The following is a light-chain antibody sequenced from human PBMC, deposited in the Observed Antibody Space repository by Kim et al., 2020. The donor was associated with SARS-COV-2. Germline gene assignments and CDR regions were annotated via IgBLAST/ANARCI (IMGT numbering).Light chain of an antibody. V-gene: IGKV4-1*01. CDR1: QSVLYSSNNKNY. CDR3: QQYYSTPLT. J-gene: IGKJ4*01. Sequence: ATINCKSSQSVLYSSNNKNYLAWYQQKPGPPPKLLIYWASTRESGVPDRFSGSGSGTDFTLTISSLQAEDGAVYYCQQYYSTPLTFGGGTKVDIK. CDR2: WAS.